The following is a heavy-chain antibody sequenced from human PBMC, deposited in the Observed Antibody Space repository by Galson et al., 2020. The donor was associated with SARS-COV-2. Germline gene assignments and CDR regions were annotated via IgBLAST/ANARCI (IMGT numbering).Heavy chain of an antibody. J-gene: IGHJ6*02. CDR3: ASGDYYYYGMDV. D-gene: IGHD4-17*01. CDR2: IIPIFGTA. CDR1: GGTFSSYA. V-gene: IGHV1-69*13. Sequence: SVKVSCKASGGTFSSYAISWVRQAPGQGLEWMGGIIPIFGTANYAQKFQGRVTITADESTSTAYMELSSLRSEDTAVYYCASGDYYYYGMDVWGQGTTVTVSS.